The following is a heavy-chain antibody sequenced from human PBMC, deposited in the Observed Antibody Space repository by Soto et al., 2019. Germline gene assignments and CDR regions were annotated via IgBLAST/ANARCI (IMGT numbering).Heavy chain of an antibody. V-gene: IGHV4-30-2*01. D-gene: IGHD4-17*01. J-gene: IGHJ4*02. CDR1: GGSISRGGYS. CDR2: IYHSGST. CDR3: ARASTTVTTLDY. Sequence: PSETLSLTCAVSGGSISRGGYSWSWIRQPPGKGLEWIGYIYHSGSTYYNPSLKSRVTISVDRSKNQFSLKLSSVTAADTAVYYCARASTTVTTLDYWGQGTLVTVSS.